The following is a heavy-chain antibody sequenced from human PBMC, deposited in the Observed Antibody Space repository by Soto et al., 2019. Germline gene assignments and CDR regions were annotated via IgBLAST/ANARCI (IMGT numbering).Heavy chain of an antibody. CDR1: GFTFSSYG. CDR2: IWYDGSNK. CDR3: ARDGSYSGSYSDY. Sequence: QVQLVESGGGVVQPGRSLRLSCAASGFTFSSYGMHWVRQAPGKGLEWVAVIWYDGSNKYYADSVKGRFTISRDNSKNTLYLQMNSLRAEDTAVYYCARDGSYSGSYSDYWGQGTLVTVSS. V-gene: IGHV3-33*01. D-gene: IGHD1-26*01. J-gene: IGHJ4*02.